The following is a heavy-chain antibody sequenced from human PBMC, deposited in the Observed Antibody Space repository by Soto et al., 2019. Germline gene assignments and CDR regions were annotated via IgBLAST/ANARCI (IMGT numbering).Heavy chain of an antibody. CDR1: GYTFTSFG. J-gene: IGHJ3*02. Sequence: QVQLVQSEAEVKKPGASVKVSCKASGYTFTSFGITWVREAPGQGLEWTGWISVYNGKTNYAQKLQGRVTVTRDTSTNTAYMELRSLRSDDTAVYYCAKDDYGKNDGDSLEMWGQGTMVTVSS. CDR2: ISVYNGKT. D-gene: IGHD4-17*01. V-gene: IGHV1-18*01. CDR3: AKDDYGKNDGDSLEM.